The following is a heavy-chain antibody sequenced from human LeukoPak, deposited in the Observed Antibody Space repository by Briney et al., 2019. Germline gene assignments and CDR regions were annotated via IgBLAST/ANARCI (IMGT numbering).Heavy chain of an antibody. J-gene: IGHJ2*01. V-gene: IGHV4-34*01. CDR1: GGSFTGYY. CDR3: ARGPSLEHTNEMYWYFDL. Sequence: PSETLSLTCAVYGGSFTGYYWNWIRQPPGKGLEWIGEINHSGSTNYNPSLKSRVTISVDTSKNQFSLRLSSVTAADTAVYYCARGPSLEHTNEMYWYFDLWGRGTLVTVSS. CDR2: INHSGST. D-gene: IGHD1-1*01.